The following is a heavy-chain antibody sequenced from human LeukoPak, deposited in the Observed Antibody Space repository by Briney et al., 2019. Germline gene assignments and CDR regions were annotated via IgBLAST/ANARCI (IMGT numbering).Heavy chain of an antibody. D-gene: IGHD1-26*01. Sequence: GGSLRLSCAASGFTFSSYSMNWVRQAPGKGLEWVSSITISSSYIYYAESVKGRFTMSRDNAKNSLYLQMSSLRAEDTAVYYCARDGYGGTYAKVGYCDYWGQGTRVTVSS. V-gene: IGHV3-21*01. J-gene: IGHJ4*02. CDR2: ITISSSYI. CDR3: ARDGYGGTYAKVGYCDY. CDR1: GFTFSSYS.